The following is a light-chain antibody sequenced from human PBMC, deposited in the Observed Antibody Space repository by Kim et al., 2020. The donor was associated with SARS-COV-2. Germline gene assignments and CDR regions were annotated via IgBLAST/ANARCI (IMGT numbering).Light chain of an antibody. CDR1: RSNIGNNP. Sequence: QSVLTQPPSLSAAPGHKVTISCSGSRSNIGNNPESWYQQFPGTAPRLITYDNDKRPSGIPDRFSSSKSGTSATLGITGLRTGDEADYYCATWDSSLSVGVFGGGTKVTVL. V-gene: IGLV1-51*01. J-gene: IGLJ3*02. CDR2: DND. CDR3: ATWDSSLSVGV.